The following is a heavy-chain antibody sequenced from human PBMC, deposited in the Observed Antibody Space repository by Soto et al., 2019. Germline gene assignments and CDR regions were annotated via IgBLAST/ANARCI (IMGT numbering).Heavy chain of an antibody. CDR3: ARGALGAQDWFDP. CDR1: GGSISSYY. V-gene: IGHV4-59*01. J-gene: IGHJ5*02. Sequence: PSETLSLTCTFSGGSISSYYWSWIRQPPGKGLEWIGYIYYSGSTNHNPSLRSRVTISVDTSKNQFSLKLSSVTAADTAVYYCARGALGAQDWFDPWGQGTLVTVSS. D-gene: IGHD3-16*01. CDR2: IYYSGST.